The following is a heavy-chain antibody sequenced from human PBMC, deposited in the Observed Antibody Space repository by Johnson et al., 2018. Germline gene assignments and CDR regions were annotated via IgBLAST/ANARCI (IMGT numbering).Heavy chain of an antibody. V-gene: IGHV3-11*01. J-gene: IGHJ6*02. Sequence: VQLVESGGGLVKPGGSLRLSCAASGFTFSDYYMSWIRQAPGKGLEWVSYISRSGSTIYYADSVKGRFTISGDNAKNSLSRQVNSLRAEDTAGYYCAREEYSSGWYGIMDVWGQGTTVTVAS. CDR3: AREEYSSGWYGIMDV. CDR2: ISRSGSTI. CDR1: GFTFSDYY. D-gene: IGHD6-19*01.